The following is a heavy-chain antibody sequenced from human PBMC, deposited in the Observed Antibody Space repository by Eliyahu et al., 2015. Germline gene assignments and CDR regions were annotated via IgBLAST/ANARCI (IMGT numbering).Heavy chain of an antibody. J-gene: IGHJ4*02. Sequence: QVQLVQPGAEVKKPGSSVKVSCKVSXXXVSSYAISWVRQAPGXGLEWMGGIIPIFGTANYAQKFQGRVTITADESTSTAYMELSSLRSEDTAVYYCARAYCGGDCYYDYWGQGTLVTVSS. CDR1: XXXVSSYA. D-gene: IGHD2-21*02. CDR3: ARAYCGGDCYYDY. V-gene: IGHV1-69*01. CDR2: IIPIFGTA.